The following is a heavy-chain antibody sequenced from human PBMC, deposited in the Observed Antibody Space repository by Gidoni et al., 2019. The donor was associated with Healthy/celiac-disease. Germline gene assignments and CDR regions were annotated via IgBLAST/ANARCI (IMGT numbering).Heavy chain of an antibody. CDR1: GGSFSGYY. J-gene: IGHJ4*02. CDR2: INHSGST. Sequence: QVQLQQWGAGLLKPSETRSRTCAVYGGSFSGYYWGWIRQPPGKGLEWIGEINHSGSTNYNPSLKSRVTISVDTSKNQFSLKLSSVTAADTAVYYCARGGSSSPPYYFDYWGQGTLVTVSS. D-gene: IGHD6-13*01. CDR3: ARGGSSSPPYYFDY. V-gene: IGHV4-34*01.